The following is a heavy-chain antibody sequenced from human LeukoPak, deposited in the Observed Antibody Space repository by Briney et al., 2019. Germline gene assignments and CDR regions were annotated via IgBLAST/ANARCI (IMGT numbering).Heavy chain of an antibody. Sequence: PGGSLRLSCAASGFTFSSYAMHWVRQAPGKGLEWVAVISYDGSNKYYADSVKGRFTISRDNSKNTLYLQMNSLRAEDTAVYYCAREKSVLLWFGENLGFDPWGQGTLVTVSS. CDR1: GFTFSSYA. J-gene: IGHJ5*02. CDR2: ISYDGSNK. V-gene: IGHV3-30*04. CDR3: AREKSVLLWFGENLGFDP. D-gene: IGHD3-10*01.